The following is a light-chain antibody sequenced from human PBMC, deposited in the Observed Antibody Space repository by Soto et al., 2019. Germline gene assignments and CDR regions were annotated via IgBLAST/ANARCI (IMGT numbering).Light chain of an antibody. CDR2: GAS. V-gene: IGKV3-15*01. Sequence: EIVMTQSPATLSVSPGERATLSCRASRNIKRKLAWYQQKPGQAPRLLISGASTRATGIPARFSGSGSGTDFTLPITTLRSEVFAVYYCQQYYDYPPLIFGGGTKVEIK. CDR1: RNIKRK. J-gene: IGKJ4*01. CDR3: QQYYDYPPLI.